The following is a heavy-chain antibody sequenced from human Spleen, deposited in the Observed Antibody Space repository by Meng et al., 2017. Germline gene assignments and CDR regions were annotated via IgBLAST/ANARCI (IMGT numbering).Heavy chain of an antibody. CDR3: ARGPTTMAHDFDY. V-gene: IGHV4-34*01. Sequence: QVQLQQWGAGVLKPSETLSPTCGVYGGSFSDYYWSWIRQPPGKGLEWIGEINHSGSTNYNPSLESRATISVDTSQNNLSLKLSSVTAADSAVYYCARGPTTMAHDFDYWGQGTLVTVSS. J-gene: IGHJ4*02. CDR1: GGSFSDYY. CDR2: INHSGST. D-gene: IGHD4-11*01.